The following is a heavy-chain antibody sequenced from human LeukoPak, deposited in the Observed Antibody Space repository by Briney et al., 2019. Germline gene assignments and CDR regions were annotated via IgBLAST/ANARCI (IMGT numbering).Heavy chain of an antibody. CDR2: MNPNSGNT. Sequence: GASVKVSCKASGYTFTSYDISWVRQATGQGLEWMGWMNPNSGNTGYAQKFQGRVTMTRNTSISTAYMELSSLRSEDTAVYYCARAQTYYYDSSGPGSRDSDGMDVWGQGTTVTVSS. CDR1: GYTFTSYD. D-gene: IGHD3-22*01. V-gene: IGHV1-8*01. J-gene: IGHJ6*02. CDR3: ARAQTYYYDSSGPGSRDSDGMDV.